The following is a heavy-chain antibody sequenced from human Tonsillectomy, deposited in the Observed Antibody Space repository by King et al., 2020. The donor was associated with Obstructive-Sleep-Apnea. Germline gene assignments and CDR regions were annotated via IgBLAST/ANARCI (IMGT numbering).Heavy chain of an antibody. J-gene: IGHJ4*02. CDR2: IRCSGEST. V-gene: IGHV3-23*04. CDR3: AKESDSPPVRPLDF. Sequence: VQLVESGGGLIQPGGSLRLPCAASGFTFDDYAMNWARQAPGKGLEWVSVIRCSGESTFYADSVKGRFPLSRDNPKNIVSLQMNSLRAEYTALYYCAKESDSPPVRPLDFWGQRALFTVSP. D-gene: IGHD2-21*01. CDR1: GFTFDDYA.